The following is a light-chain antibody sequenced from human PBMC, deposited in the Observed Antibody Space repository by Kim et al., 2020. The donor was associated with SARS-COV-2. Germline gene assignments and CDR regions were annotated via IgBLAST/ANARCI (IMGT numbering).Light chain of an antibody. J-gene: IGKJ1*01. CDR3: QKYDSAPWT. Sequence: DIQMTQSPSSLSASVGARITITCRASQGINNYLAWYQQKPGKPPKLLIYAASALHSGVPSRFSGSGSGTDFTLTVTSLQPEDVATYYCQKYDSAPWTFGLGTKVDIK. CDR1: QGINNY. V-gene: IGKV1-27*01. CDR2: AAS.